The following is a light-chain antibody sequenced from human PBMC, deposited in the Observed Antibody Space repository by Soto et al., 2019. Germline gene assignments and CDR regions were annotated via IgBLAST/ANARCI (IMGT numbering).Light chain of an antibody. CDR1: QSISSW. V-gene: IGKV1-5*03. CDR3: QHYNSYSEA. Sequence: DIQMNQSPSTQSASVGDTVTIPCRASQSISSWLAWYQQKPGKAPKLLIYKASTLKSGVPSRFSGSGSGTEFTLTISSLQPDDFATYYCQHYNSYSEAFGQGTKVDI. CDR2: KAS. J-gene: IGKJ1*01.